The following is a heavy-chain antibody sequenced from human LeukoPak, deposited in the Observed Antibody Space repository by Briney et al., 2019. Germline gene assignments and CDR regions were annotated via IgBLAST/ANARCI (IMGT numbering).Heavy chain of an antibody. D-gene: IGHD6-19*01. CDR2: ISGSGGST. CDR1: GFTFSSYA. V-gene: IGHV3-23*01. CDR3: AKSKQWLGSLSDY. J-gene: IGHJ4*02. Sequence: GGSLRLSCSASGFTFSSYAMSWVRQAPGKGLEWVSAISGSGGSTYYADSVKGRFTISRDNSKNTLYLQMNSLRAEDTAVYYCAKSKQWLGSLSDYWGQGTLVTVSS.